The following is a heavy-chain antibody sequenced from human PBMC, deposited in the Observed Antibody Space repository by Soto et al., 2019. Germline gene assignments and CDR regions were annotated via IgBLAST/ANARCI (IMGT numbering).Heavy chain of an antibody. J-gene: IGHJ6*02. V-gene: IGHV4-4*07. CDR3: ASRTRSTSHYYGMDV. Sequence: QVQLQESGPGLVKPSETLSLTCTVSGGSMSSYYWSWIRQPAGKGLEWIGRIYTSGSTNYNPSLKSRVTMSVDTSKNQFSLKLSSVTAADTAVYYCASRTRSTSHYYGMDVWGQGTTVTVSS. CDR2: IYTSGST. D-gene: IGHD1-1*01. CDR1: GGSMSSYY.